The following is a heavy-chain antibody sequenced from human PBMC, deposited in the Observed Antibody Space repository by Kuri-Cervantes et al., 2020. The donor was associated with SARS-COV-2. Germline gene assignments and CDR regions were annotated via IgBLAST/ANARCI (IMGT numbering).Heavy chain of an antibody. D-gene: IGHD3-3*01. Sequence: LSLTCAASGFTFSSYAMHWVRQAPGKGLEYVSAISSNGGSTYYADSVKGRFTISRDNSKNTLYLQMNSLRAEDTAVYYCARERGGFWSGYPDYWGQGTLVTVSS. CDR1: GFTFSSYA. J-gene: IGHJ4*02. CDR3: ARERGGFWSGYPDY. CDR2: ISSNGGST. V-gene: IGHV3-64*02.